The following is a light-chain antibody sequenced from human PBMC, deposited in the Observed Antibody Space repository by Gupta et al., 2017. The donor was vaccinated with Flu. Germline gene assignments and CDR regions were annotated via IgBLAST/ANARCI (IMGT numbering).Light chain of an antibody. CDR1: SSDVGGYNY. CDR3: NEDTSSSTWV. V-gene: IGLV2-14*01. CDR2: EVS. Sequence: QSALTQPDSVAGSPGQSITIPCTGTSSDVGGYNYVSWYQQHPAKALKLMIYEVSRRPAAVASLFSGSKSGNTASLPISAREAEDVAYYYSNEDTSSSTWVFGAGTKLTVL. J-gene: IGLJ3*02.